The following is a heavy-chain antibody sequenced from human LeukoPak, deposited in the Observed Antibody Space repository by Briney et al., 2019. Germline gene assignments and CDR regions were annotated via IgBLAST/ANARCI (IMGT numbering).Heavy chain of an antibody. D-gene: IGHD6-13*01. CDR1: GFTVSSNY. CDR3: ARSYYGIAAAGRGAFDI. J-gene: IGHJ3*02. Sequence: GSLRLSCAASGFTVSSNYMSWVRQAPGKGLEWVSLIYSGDSTYYADSVKGRFTISRDNSKNTLYLQMNSLRAEDTAVYYCARSYYGIAAAGRGAFDIWGQGTMVTVSS. V-gene: IGHV3-53*01. CDR2: IYSGDST.